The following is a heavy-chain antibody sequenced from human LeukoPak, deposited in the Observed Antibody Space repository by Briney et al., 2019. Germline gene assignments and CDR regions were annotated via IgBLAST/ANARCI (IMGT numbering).Heavy chain of an antibody. V-gene: IGHV1-18*01. CDR3: ARSWDGGRRLHNAYYFDY. CDR1: GYTFTSYG. D-gene: IGHD5-12*01. CDR2: ISAYNGNT. J-gene: IGHJ4*02. Sequence: ASVKVSCKASGYTFTSYGISWVRQAPGQGLEWMGWISAYNGNTNYAQKLQGRVTMTTDTSTSTAYMELRSLRSDHTAVYYCARSWDGGRRLHNAYYFDYWGQGTLVTVSS.